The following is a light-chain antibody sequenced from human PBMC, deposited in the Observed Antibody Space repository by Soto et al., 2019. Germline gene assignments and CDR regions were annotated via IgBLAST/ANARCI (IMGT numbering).Light chain of an antibody. V-gene: IGKV1-5*03. CDR1: QSISSW. J-gene: IGKJ1*01. CDR3: QQYNSYSET. CDR2: KAS. Sequence: DIQMTQSPSTLSASVGDRVTITCRASQSISSWLAWYQQKPGKAPKLLIYKASNLESGVPSRFSGSGSGTEFTLTINSLQPDDFATYYCQQYNSYSETFGQGTKVEIK.